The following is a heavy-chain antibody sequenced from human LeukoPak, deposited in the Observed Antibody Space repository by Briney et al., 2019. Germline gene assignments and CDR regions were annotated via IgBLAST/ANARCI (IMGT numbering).Heavy chain of an antibody. J-gene: IGHJ4*02. CDR1: GGSISSSSYY. D-gene: IGHD2-8*01. CDR3: ARGMGNEIDY. V-gene: IGHV4-39*01. Sequence: PSETLSLTCTVSGGSISSSSYYWGWIRQPPGKGLEWIGSIYYSGSTYYNPSLKSRVTISVDTSKNQFFLKLTSVTAADTAVYYCARGMGNEIDYWGQGTLVTVSS. CDR2: IYYSGST.